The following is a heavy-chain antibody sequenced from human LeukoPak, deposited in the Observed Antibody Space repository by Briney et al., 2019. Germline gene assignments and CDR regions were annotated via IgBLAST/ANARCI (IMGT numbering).Heavy chain of an antibody. CDR2: IIGSGTDT. CDR1: GFTFTNFA. J-gene: IGHJ4*02. Sequence: PGGSLRLSCEASGFTFTNFAMSSVRQAPGKGLQWVSTIIGSGTDTFSADSVKGRFTMSRDNSRNTVFLQMDSLRAEDTAVYYCAKGRSFSRSYFDYWGQGILVTVSS. V-gene: IGHV3-23*01. CDR3: AKGRSFSRSYFDY.